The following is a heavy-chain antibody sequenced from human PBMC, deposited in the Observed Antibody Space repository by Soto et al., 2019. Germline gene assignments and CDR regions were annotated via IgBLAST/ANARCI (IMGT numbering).Heavy chain of an antibody. J-gene: IGHJ4*02. V-gene: IGHV1-18*01. D-gene: IGHD4-17*01. CDR3: AIGTTVETGSY. CDR2: ISAYNGNT. CDR1: GYTFSSYG. Sequence: QVQLVQSGAEVKKPGASVKVSCKASGYTFSSYGINWVRQAPGQGLEWMGWISAYNGNTNYAQKLQGTVTMTTDTSTSTAYLEIRSLRSDDTAVYNCAIGTTVETGSYWGQGTLVTVSS.